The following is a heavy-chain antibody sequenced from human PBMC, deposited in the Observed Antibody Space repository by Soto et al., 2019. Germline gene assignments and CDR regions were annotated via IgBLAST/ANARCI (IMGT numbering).Heavy chain of an antibody. CDR3: AKDGSNYGAFDY. J-gene: IGHJ4*02. CDR1: GFTFSSSA. Sequence: GGSLRLSCAASGFTFSSSAMSWVRQAPGKGLEWVSTITGSGSSTYYADSVKGRFTISRDNSKNTLYLHMNSLRAEDTAVYYCAKDGSNYGAFDYWGQGTLVTVSS. V-gene: IGHV3-23*01. D-gene: IGHD4-4*01. CDR2: ITGSGSST.